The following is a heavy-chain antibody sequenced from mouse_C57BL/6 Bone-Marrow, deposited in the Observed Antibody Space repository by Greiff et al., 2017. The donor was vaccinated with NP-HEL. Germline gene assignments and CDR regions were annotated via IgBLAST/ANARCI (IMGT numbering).Heavy chain of an antibody. D-gene: IGHD2-4*01. J-gene: IGHJ4*01. CDR2: IHPNSGST. Sequence: QVQLQQPGAELVKPGASVKLSCKASGYTFTSYWMHWVKQRPGQGLEWIGMIHPNSGSTNYNEKFKSKATLTVDKSSSTAYMQLSSLTSEDSAVDYCAGAHDYVYAMDYWGQGTSVTVSS. CDR1: GYTFTSYW. CDR3: AGAHDYVYAMDY. V-gene: IGHV1-64*01.